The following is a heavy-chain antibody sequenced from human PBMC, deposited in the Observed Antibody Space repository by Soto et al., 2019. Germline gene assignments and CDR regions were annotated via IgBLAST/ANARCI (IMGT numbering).Heavy chain of an antibody. D-gene: IGHD2-2*01. CDR1: GFTFSDHY. J-gene: IGHJ3*02. CDR2: TRNKANSYTT. Sequence: EVQLVESGGGLVQPGGSLRLSCAASGFTFSDHYMDWVRQAPGKGLEWVGRTRNKANSYTTEYAASVKGRFTISGDDSKNSLYLQMNSLKTEDTAVYYCASHTGCIRTSCFANDAFDIWGQGTMVTVSS. CDR3: ASHTGCIRTSCFANDAFDI. V-gene: IGHV3-72*01.